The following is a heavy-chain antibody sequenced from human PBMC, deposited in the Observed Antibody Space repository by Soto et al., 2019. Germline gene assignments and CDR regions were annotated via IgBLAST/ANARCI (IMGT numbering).Heavy chain of an antibody. D-gene: IGHD6-13*01. CDR3: ARENQQLVPDYYYGMDV. CDR2: TYYRSKWYN. J-gene: IGHJ6*02. CDR1: GDSVSSNSAA. Sequence: SQTLSLTCAVSGDSVSSNSAAWNWIRQSPSRGLEWLGRTYYRSKWYNDYAVSVKSRITINPDTSKNQFSLQLDSVTPEDTAVYYRARENQQLVPDYYYGMDVWGQGTTVTVSS. V-gene: IGHV6-1*01.